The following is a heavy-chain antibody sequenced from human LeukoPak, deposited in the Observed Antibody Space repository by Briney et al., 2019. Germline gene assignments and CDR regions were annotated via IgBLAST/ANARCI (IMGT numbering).Heavy chain of an antibody. Sequence: SETLSLTCAVYGGPFSGYYWSWIRQPPGKGLGWIGEINHSGSTNYNPSLKSRVTISVDTSKNQFSLKLSSVTAADTAVYYCARGHGSGSYYHSTRYYYYMDVWGKGTTVTVSS. CDR2: INHSGST. J-gene: IGHJ6*03. CDR1: GGPFSGYY. V-gene: IGHV4-34*01. CDR3: ARGHGSGSYYHSTRYYYYMDV. D-gene: IGHD3-10*01.